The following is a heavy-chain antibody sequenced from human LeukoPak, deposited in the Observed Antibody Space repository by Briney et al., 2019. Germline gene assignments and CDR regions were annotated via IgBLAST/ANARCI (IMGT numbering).Heavy chain of an antibody. CDR2: IYYSGST. Sequence: PSETLSLTCTVSGGSISSYYWSWIRHPPGKGLEWIGYIYYSGSTNYNPSLKSRVTISVDTSKNQFSLKLSSVTAAGTAVYYCARGYYYYYMDVWGKGTTVTVSS. V-gene: IGHV4-59*01. J-gene: IGHJ6*03. CDR3: ARGYYYYYMDV. CDR1: GGSISSYY.